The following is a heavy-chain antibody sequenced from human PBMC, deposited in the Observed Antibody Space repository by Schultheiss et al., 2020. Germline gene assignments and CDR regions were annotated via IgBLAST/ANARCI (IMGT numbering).Heavy chain of an antibody. Sequence: LETLSLTCTVSGGSISSYYWSWIRQPPGKGLEWIGEIHHSGSTKYNPSLKSRVTISVDKSKNQFSLKLSSVTAADTAVYYCARAQGEGYSYDYYYYYYMDVWGKGTTVTVSS. J-gene: IGHJ6*03. CDR1: GGSISSYY. CDR3: ARAQGEGYSYDYYYYYYMDV. CDR2: IHHSGST. D-gene: IGHD5-18*01. V-gene: IGHV4-59*12.